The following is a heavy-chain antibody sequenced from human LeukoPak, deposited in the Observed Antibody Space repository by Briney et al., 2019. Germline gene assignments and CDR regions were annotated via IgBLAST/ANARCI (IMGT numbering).Heavy chain of an antibody. CDR2: IKEDGGET. V-gene: IGHV3-7*01. D-gene: IGHD2-21*01. J-gene: IGHJ4*02. CDR3: ARPVNRLFLF. Sequence: GGSLRLSCVGSGFSLSGDWMTWVRQAPGTGLEWVANIKEDGGETYYVDSVKGRFTISRDNAKNSLYLQMNNLRAEDTAVYFCARPVNRLFLFWGPGTLVTVSS. CDR1: GFSLSGDW.